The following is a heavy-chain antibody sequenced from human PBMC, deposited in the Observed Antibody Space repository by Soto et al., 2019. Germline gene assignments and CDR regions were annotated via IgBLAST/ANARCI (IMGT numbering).Heavy chain of an antibody. CDR3: ARGVHYYDSSGWWFDP. CDR2: IIPIVGTA. V-gene: IGHV1-69*12. D-gene: IGHD3-22*01. Sequence: QVQLVQSGAEVKKPGSSVKVSCKASGGTFSSYAISWVRQAPGQGLEWMGGIIPIVGTANYAQKFQGRVTITADESTSTAYMELSSLRSEDTAVYYCARGVHYYDSSGWWFDPWGQGTLVTVSS. CDR1: GGTFSSYA. J-gene: IGHJ5*02.